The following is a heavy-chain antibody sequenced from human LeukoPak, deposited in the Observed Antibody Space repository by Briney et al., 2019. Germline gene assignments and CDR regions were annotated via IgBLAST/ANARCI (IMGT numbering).Heavy chain of an antibody. V-gene: IGHV4-59*12. D-gene: IGHD2-2*01. J-gene: IGHJ5*02. Sequence: SETLSLTCTVSGGSISPYYWSWIRQPPGKGLEWIGYIQYSGSTSYNPSLKSRVTISVDTSKNQFSLKLSSVTAADTAVYYCASSVVGTWGQGTLVTVSS. CDR3: ASSVVGT. CDR1: GGSISPYY. CDR2: IQYSGST.